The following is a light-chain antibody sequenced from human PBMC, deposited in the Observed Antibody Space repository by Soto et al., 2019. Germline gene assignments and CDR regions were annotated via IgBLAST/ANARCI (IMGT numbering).Light chain of an antibody. CDR3: QQSYSTLPWT. J-gene: IGKJ1*01. V-gene: IGKV1-39*01. CDR2: SAS. CDR1: QSIVTY. Sequence: DIQMTQSPSSLSASVGDRVTITCRASQSIVTYFNWYQQKPGRAPKLLIYSASSLQSWVPSRFSGSGSGTDFTLTISSLQPEDFATYYCQQSYSTLPWTFGQGTKVEIK.